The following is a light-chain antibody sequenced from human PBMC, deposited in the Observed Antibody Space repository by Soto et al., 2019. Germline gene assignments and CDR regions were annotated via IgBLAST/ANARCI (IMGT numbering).Light chain of an antibody. Sequence: EIVMTQSPATLSVSPGERATLSCRASQSVSSNLAWYQQKPGQAPRLLIYGASTSATGIPARFSGSGSGTEFTLTISSLQSEDFAVDYCQQYNNWLITFGQGKRLEIK. CDR3: QQYNNWLIT. CDR1: QSVSSN. J-gene: IGKJ5*01. CDR2: GAS. V-gene: IGKV3-15*01.